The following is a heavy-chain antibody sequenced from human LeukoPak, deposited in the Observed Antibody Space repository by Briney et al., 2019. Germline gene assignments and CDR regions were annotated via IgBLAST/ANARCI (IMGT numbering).Heavy chain of an antibody. V-gene: IGHV7-4-1*02. CDR1: GYTFARYP. Sequence: ASVKVSCRTSGYTFARYPIHWLRQAPGRGLKWLGWINTNTGSPTYAQAFAGRFVFSLDTSVTTAYLQISSLRSADTAVYYCARVGRLDYGDYLAHWGPGNRITVSS. J-gene: IGHJ4*02. CDR3: ARVGRLDYGDYLAH. CDR2: INTNTGSP. D-gene: IGHD4-17*01.